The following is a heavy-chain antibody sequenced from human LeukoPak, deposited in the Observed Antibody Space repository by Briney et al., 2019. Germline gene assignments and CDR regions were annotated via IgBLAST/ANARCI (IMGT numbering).Heavy chain of an antibody. CDR1: GGSFSGYY. Sequence: SETLSLTCAVYGGSFSGYYWSWIRQPPGKGLEWIGEINHSGSTNCNPSLKSRVTISVDTSKNQFSLKLSSVTAADTAVYYCARGRGVYDSSGYYLNYWGQGTLVTVSS. V-gene: IGHV4-34*01. D-gene: IGHD3-22*01. CDR2: INHSGST. J-gene: IGHJ4*02. CDR3: ARGRGVYDSSGYYLNY.